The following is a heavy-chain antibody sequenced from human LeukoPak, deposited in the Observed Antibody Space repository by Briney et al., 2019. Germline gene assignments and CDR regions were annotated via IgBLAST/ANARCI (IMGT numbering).Heavy chain of an antibody. V-gene: IGHV3-23*01. CDR1: GFTFSSYV. D-gene: IGHD6-19*01. J-gene: IGHJ4*02. CDR3: AKGYSSGWYLSGGYDY. CDR2: ISGSGGST. Sequence: TGGSLRLSCVASGFTFSSYVMTWVRQAPGKGLEWVSDISGSGGSTYCADSVKGRLTISRDNSKNTLYLQMNSLRAEDTAVYYCAKGYSSGWYLSGGYDYWGQGTLVTVSS.